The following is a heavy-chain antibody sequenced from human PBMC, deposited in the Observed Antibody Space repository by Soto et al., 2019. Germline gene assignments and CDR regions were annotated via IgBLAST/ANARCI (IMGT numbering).Heavy chain of an antibody. CDR2: ITTDGSET. V-gene: IGHV3-74*01. CDR1: GFTFTNYW. J-gene: IGHJ2*01. CDR3: ASLTTLAEFLDL. D-gene: IGHD4-4*01. Sequence: EVQLVESGGGLVQPGGSLRLSCAASGFTFTNYWMHWVRQAPGKGLVWVSRITTDGSETHYADSVKGRFTISRDNAKNTVYLQMSSLRAEATAVYYCASLTTLAEFLDLWGRGIPVTVSS.